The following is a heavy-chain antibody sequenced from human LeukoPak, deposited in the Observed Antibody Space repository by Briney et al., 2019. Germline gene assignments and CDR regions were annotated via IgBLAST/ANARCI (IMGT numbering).Heavy chain of an antibody. CDR3: ARAPFTIFGVVNYFDY. Sequence: GGSLRLSCAASGFTVSSNYMSWVRQAPGKGLEWVSVIYSGGSTYYADSVKVRFTISRDNSKNTLYLQMNSLRAEDTAVYYCARAPFTIFGVVNYFDYWGQGTLVTVSS. J-gene: IGHJ4*02. CDR1: GFTVSSNY. D-gene: IGHD3-3*01. V-gene: IGHV3-66*01. CDR2: IYSGGST.